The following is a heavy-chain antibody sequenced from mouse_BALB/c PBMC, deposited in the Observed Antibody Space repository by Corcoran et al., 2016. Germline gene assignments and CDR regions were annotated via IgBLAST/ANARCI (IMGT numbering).Heavy chain of an antibody. V-gene: IGHV4-1*02. CDR1: GFDFSRYW. Sequence: EVKLLESGGGQVQPGGSLKLSCAAAGFDFSRYWMTWVRQTPGKGLEWIGEINPDSSAINYTPSLKDKFIISRDNAKNTLYLQMSKVRSEDTALYYCSRGEQFDVWGAGTTVTVSS. CDR3: SRGEQFDV. J-gene: IGHJ1*01. CDR2: INPDSSAI.